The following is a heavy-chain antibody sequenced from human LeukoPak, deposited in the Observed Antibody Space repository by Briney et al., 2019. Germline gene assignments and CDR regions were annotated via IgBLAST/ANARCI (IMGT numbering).Heavy chain of an antibody. J-gene: IGHJ5*02. CDR3: AKSRGYNWFDP. D-gene: IGHD3-16*01. CDR2: ISGSGGST. V-gene: IGHV3-23*01. CDR1: GFTVSSNY. Sequence: PGGSLRLSCAASGFTVSSNYMGWVRQAPGKGLEWVSAISGSGGSTYYADSVKGRFTISRDNSKNTLYLQMNSLRAEDTAVYYCAKSRGYNWFDPWGQGTLVTVSS.